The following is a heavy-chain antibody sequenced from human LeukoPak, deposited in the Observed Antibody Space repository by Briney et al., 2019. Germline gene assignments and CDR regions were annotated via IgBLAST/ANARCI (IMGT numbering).Heavy chain of an antibody. J-gene: IGHJ4*02. CDR3: ARSAVAGTSPLDY. CDR1: GYSFTNYW. Sequence: GESLKISCKGSGYSFTNYWIGWVRQMPGKGLEWMGIIYPGDSDTRYSPSFQGQATISADKSISTAYLQWSSLRASDTAMYYCARSAVAGTSPLDYWGQGTLVTVSS. D-gene: IGHD6-19*01. CDR2: IYPGDSDT. V-gene: IGHV5-51*01.